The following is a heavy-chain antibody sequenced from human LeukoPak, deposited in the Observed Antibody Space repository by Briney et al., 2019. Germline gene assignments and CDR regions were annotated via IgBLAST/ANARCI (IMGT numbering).Heavy chain of an antibody. CDR2: INTNTGNP. J-gene: IGHJ4*02. D-gene: IGHD6-13*01. CDR1: GYTFTSYA. CDR3: ARDLVISIAAAVGY. Sequence: ASVKVSCKASGYTFTSYAMNWVRQAPGQGLEWMGWINTNTGNPTYAQGFTGRFVFSLDTSVSTAYLQISSLKAEDTAVYYCARDLVISIAAAVGYWGQGTLVTVSS. V-gene: IGHV7-4-1*02.